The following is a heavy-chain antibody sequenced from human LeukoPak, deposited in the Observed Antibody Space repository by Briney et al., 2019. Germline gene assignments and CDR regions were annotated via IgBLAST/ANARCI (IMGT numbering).Heavy chain of an antibody. CDR2: ISSNGGST. V-gene: IGHV3-64*01. J-gene: IGHJ6*02. CDR1: GFTFSSYA. CDR3: ARDYHGDYFYYYYGMDV. D-gene: IGHD4-17*01. Sequence: QPGGSLRLSCAASGFTFSSYAMHWVRQAPGKGLEYVSAISSNGGSTYYANSVTGRFTISRDNSKNTLYLQMGSLRAEDMAVYYCARDYHGDYFYYYYGMDVWGQGTTVTVSS.